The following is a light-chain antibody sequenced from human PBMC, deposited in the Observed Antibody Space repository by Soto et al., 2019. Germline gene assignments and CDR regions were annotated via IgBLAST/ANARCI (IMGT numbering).Light chain of an antibody. V-gene: IGKV3-20*01. J-gene: IGKJ3*01. CDR2: GAS. CDR3: QQYGQSLFT. Sequence: EIVLTQSPGTLSLSPGERATLSCRASQRISASYLAWYQQKPGQAPRLLIYGASNRATGIPDRFSGSGSGTDFTLTISRLEPEDFAVYYCQQYGQSLFTFGPRTKVDIK. CDR1: QRISASY.